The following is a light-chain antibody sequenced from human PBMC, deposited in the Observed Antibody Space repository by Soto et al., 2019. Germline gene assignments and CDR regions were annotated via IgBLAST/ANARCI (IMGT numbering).Light chain of an antibody. CDR2: SDN. Sequence: SVLTPPPSASGTPGHRVTISCSGSSSNIGSNTVNWYQQLPGTAPKLLIYSDNQRPSGVPDRFSGSKSGTSASLAISGLQSEDEADYYCAAWDDSLNGLFGTGTKVTVL. J-gene: IGLJ1*01. CDR1: SSNIGSNT. V-gene: IGLV1-44*01. CDR3: AAWDDSLNGL.